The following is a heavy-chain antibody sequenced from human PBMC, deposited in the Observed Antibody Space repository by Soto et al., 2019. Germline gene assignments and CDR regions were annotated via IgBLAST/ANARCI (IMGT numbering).Heavy chain of an antibody. Sequence: QVQLQQWGAGLLKPSETLSLTCAVYGGSFSGYQWSWIRQTPGKGLEWIGEINDSGNINYNPSLKSRVTILLDTTKKQISMKLSSVTAADSAVYYFARGLILWFGELSRRGGYYYYMDVGGKGNTVTVSS. V-gene: IGHV4-34*01. CDR3: ARGLILWFGELSRRGGYYYYMDV. CDR1: GGSFSGYQ. D-gene: IGHD3-10*01. CDR2: INDSGNI. J-gene: IGHJ6*03.